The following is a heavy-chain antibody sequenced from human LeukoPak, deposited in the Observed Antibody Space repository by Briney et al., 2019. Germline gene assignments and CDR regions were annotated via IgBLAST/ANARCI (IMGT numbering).Heavy chain of an antibody. CDR1: GFTFSGFS. J-gene: IGHJ4*02. CDR2: ISTSSRST. V-gene: IGHV3-48*01. D-gene: IGHD3-10*01. CDR3: ARSAVRGVACDY. Sequence: GGSLRLYCTASGFTFSGFSMHWVRQAPGKGLEWLSYISTSSRSTYYADSVKGRFTISRDNAKNTLFLDMHSLRPGDSAVYCCARSAVRGVACDYWGQGTLLTVSS.